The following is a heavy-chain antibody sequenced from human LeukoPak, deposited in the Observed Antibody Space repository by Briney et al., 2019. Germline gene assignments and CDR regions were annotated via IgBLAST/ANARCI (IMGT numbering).Heavy chain of an antibody. CDR3: ARSLTYCGGDCYSGDFDY. CDR2: ISSSSSYT. CDR1: GFTFSDYY. Sequence: GGSLRLSCAVSGFTFSDYYMSWIRQAPGKGLEWVSYISSSSSYTNYADSVKGRFTISRDNAKNSLYLQMNSLRAEDTAVYYCARSLTYCGGDCYSGDFDYWGQGTLVTVSS. V-gene: IGHV3-11*03. J-gene: IGHJ4*02. D-gene: IGHD2-21*02.